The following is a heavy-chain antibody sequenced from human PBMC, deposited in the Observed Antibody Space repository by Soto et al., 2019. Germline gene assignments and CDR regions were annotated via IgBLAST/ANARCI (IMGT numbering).Heavy chain of an antibody. D-gene: IGHD3-22*01. Sequence: QVQLVESGGGVVQPGRSLRLSCAASGFTFSSYGMHWVRQAPGKGLEWVAVISYDGSNKYYADSVKGRFTISRDNSKNPXDXXMNSLRAEDTAVYYCAKDGAYYYVSSGYYPGGFDYWGQGTLVTVSS. J-gene: IGHJ4*02. CDR2: ISYDGSNK. V-gene: IGHV3-30*18. CDR3: AKDGAYYYVSSGYYPGGFDY. CDR1: GFTFSSYG.